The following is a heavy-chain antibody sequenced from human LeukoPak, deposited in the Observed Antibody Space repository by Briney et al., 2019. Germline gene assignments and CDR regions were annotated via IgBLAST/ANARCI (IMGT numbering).Heavy chain of an antibody. D-gene: IGHD2-2*01. Sequence: ASVKVSCKASGYTFTGYYMHWVRQAPGQGLEWMGWINPNSGGTNYAQKFQGRVTMTRDTSISTAYMELSRLRSDDTAVYYCARDRDSTSSFAFDIWGQGTMVTVSS. V-gene: IGHV1-2*02. CDR2: INPNSGGT. J-gene: IGHJ3*02. CDR1: GYTFTGYY. CDR3: ARDRDSTSSFAFDI.